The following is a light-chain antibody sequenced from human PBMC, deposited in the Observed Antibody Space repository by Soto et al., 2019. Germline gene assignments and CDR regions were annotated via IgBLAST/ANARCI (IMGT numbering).Light chain of an antibody. J-gene: IGKJ1*01. V-gene: IGKV3-20*01. CDR1: QSVIIY. CDR2: DAS. CDR3: QQYGSSGT. Sequence: EIVLTQSPATLSLSPWERACLSFMASQSVIIYLAWYQQTPSQAPRLLIYDASNRATGIPARFSGSGSGTDFTLTISILEPEDFAVYYCQQYGSSGTFGQGTKVDIK.